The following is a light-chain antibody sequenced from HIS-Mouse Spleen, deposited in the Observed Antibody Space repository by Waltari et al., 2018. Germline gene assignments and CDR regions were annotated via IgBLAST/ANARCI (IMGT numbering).Light chain of an antibody. CDR1: SSDVGVYNH. V-gene: IGLV2-11*01. CDR3: CSYAGSYTFVV. Sequence: QSALTQPRSVSGSPGQSVTISCTGTSSDVGVYNHVSWYQQHPGKAPKLMIYDVSKRPSGVPDRFSGSKSGNTASLTISGLQAEDEADYYCCSYAGSYTFVVFGGGTKLTVL. J-gene: IGLJ2*01. CDR2: DVS.